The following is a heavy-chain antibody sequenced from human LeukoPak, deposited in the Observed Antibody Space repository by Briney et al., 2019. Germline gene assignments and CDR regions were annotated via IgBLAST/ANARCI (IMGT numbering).Heavy chain of an antibody. D-gene: IGHD2-2*01. CDR3: ARDTFQPGLIDS. Sequence: GGSLRLSCAASGFTFSLYAMNWVRQAPGRGLEWVSYINDESSDIHYAGSVRGRFTISRDDARQTLYLQLSSLRVEDTAVYYCARDTFQPGLIDSWGQGTLVTVSS. V-gene: IGHV3-21*05. J-gene: IGHJ4*02. CDR2: INDESSDI. CDR1: GFTFSLYA.